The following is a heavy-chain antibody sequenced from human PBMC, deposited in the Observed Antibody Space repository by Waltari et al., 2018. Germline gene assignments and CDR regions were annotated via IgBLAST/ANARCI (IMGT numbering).Heavy chain of an antibody. CDR1: AFILSNHW. J-gene: IGHJ4*02. Sequence: EVQLVESGCGLVQPGGSLRLACAASAFILSNHWRSWVRQTPGKGLEWVANIKQDASDKNYVDSVKGRFAISRDNAKRSLDLQMNSLRVEDTALYYCVRNGGAFDFWGQGTQVIVSS. V-gene: IGHV3-7*04. CDR2: IKQDASDK. CDR3: VRNGGAFDF. D-gene: IGHD2-8*01.